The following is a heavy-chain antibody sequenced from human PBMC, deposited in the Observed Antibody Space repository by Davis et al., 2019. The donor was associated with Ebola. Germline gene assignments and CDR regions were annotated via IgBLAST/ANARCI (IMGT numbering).Heavy chain of an antibody. Sequence: GESLKISCAASGFTVSSNYMSWVRQAPGKGLEWVSVIYSGGSTYYADSVKGRFTISRDNSKNTLYLQMNSLRAEDTAVYYCAREGSGYYLYYMDVWGKGTTVTVSS. CDR2: IYSGGST. CDR3: AREGSGYYLYYMDV. D-gene: IGHD3-22*01. J-gene: IGHJ6*03. V-gene: IGHV3-53*01. CDR1: GFTVSSNY.